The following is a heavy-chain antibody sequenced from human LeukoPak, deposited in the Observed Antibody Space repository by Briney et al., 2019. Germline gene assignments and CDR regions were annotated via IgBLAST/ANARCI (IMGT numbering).Heavy chain of an antibody. CDR3: ARDLGYYDSSGYYYYYYMDV. J-gene: IGHJ6*03. CDR2: IIPIFGTA. Sequence: SVKVSCKASGGTFSSYAISWVRQAPGQGLEWMGRIIPIFGTANYAQKFQGRVTITTDESTSTAYMELSRLRSDDTAVYYCARDLGYYDSSGYYYYYYMDVWGKGTTVTVSS. D-gene: IGHD3-22*01. V-gene: IGHV1-69*05. CDR1: GGTFSSYA.